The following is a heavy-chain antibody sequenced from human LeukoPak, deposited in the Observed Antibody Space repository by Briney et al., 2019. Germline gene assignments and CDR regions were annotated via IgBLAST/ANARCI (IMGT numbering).Heavy chain of an antibody. CDR2: INHSGST. Sequence: PSETLSLTCAVYGGSFSGYYWSWIRQPPGKGLEWIGEINHSGSTNYNPSLKSRVTISVDTSKNQFSLKLSSVTAADTAVYYCARQTGLRYFDWLAYWGQGTLVTVSS. CDR3: ARQTGLRYFDWLAY. CDR1: GGSFSGYY. V-gene: IGHV4-34*01. D-gene: IGHD3-9*01. J-gene: IGHJ4*02.